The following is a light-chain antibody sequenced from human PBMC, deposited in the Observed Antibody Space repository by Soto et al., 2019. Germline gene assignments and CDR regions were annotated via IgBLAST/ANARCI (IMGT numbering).Light chain of an antibody. J-gene: IGKJ3*01. V-gene: IGKV3-15*01. CDR2: GAS. Sequence: EIVMTQSPATLSVSPGERATLSCRASQSVSSNLAWYQQKPGQAPRLLIYGASTRATGIPARFSGSASGTEFPLTISSLQSEDFAVYYCQQYNNWPPSFTFGPGTKVDIK. CDR3: QQYNNWPPSFT. CDR1: QSVSSN.